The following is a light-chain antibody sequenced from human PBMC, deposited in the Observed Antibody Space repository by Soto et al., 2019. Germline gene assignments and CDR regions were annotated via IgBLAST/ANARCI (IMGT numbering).Light chain of an antibody. CDR3: QQYKSYST. V-gene: IGKV1-5*03. J-gene: IGKJ1*01. CDR2: KAS. Sequence: DIQMTQSPSTLSASVGDRVTITCRASQSISSWLAWYQQKPGKAPKLLIYKASSLEGGVPSRFSGSGSGTEFTLTISSLQPDDFATYYCQQYKSYSTFGQGTKVEIK. CDR1: QSISSW.